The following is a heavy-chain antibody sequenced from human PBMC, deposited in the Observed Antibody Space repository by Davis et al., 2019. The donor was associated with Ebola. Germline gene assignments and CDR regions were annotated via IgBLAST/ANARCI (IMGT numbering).Heavy chain of an antibody. Sequence: AASVKVSCKASGYTCTSYAMNWVRQAPGQGLEWMGWINTNTGNPTYAQGFTGRFVFSLDTSVSTAYLQISSLKAEDTAVYYCARERLGLYYYGMDVWGQGTTVTVSS. CDR2: INTNTGNP. D-gene: IGHD3/OR15-3a*01. V-gene: IGHV7-4-1*02. CDR1: GYTCTSYA. CDR3: ARERLGLYYYGMDV. J-gene: IGHJ6*02.